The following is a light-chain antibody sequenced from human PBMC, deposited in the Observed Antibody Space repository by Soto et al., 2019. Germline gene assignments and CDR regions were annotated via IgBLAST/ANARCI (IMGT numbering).Light chain of an antibody. CDR3: SSYAGSNNFVV. CDR1: SSDVGYHNY. Sequence: QSALTQPPSASGSPGQSVTISCTGTSSDVGYHNYVSWYRQDPGKAPKLIIYGVTNRPSGVPDRFSGSNSGNTAFLTVSGLQADDEADYYCSSYAGSNNFVVFGGGTKVTVL. J-gene: IGLJ2*01. CDR2: GVT. V-gene: IGLV2-8*01.